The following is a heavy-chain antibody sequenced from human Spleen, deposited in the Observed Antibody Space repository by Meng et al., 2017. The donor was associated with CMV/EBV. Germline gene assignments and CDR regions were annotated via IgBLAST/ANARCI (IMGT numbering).Heavy chain of an antibody. CDR3: ARDPEGRITMIAYAFDI. D-gene: IGHD3-22*01. V-gene: IGHV3-23*01. CDR2: ISGSGGST. Sequence: GESLKISCAASGFTVSSNYMSWVRQAPGKGLEWVSAISGSGGSTYYADSVKGRFTISRDNSKNTLYLQMNSLRAEDTAVYYCARDPEGRITMIAYAFDIWGQGTMVTVSS. J-gene: IGHJ3*02. CDR1: GFTVSSNY.